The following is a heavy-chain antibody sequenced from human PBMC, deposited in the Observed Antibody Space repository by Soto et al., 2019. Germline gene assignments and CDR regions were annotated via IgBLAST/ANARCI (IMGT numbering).Heavy chain of an antibody. CDR1: GGSISSGGYY. D-gene: IGHD3-16*01. V-gene: IGHV4-31*03. Sequence: SLTCTVSGGSISSGGYYWSWIRQHPGKGLEWIGYIYYSGSTYYNPSLKSRVTISVDTSKNQFSLKLSSVTAADTAVYYCARDLRRGYYYYGMDVWGQGTTVTVSS. CDR3: ARDLRRGYYYYGMDV. CDR2: IYYSGST. J-gene: IGHJ6*02.